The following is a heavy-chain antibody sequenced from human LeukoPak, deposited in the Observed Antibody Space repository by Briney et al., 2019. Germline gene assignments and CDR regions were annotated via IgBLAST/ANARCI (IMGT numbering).Heavy chain of an antibody. CDR2: ISGSGGST. J-gene: IGHJ4*02. D-gene: IGHD3-22*01. Sequence: PGGSLRLSCAASGFTFSSYAMSWVRQAPGKGLEWVSAISGSGGSTYYADSVKGRFTISRDNSKNTLYLQMNSLRAEDTAVYYCAKGEDYYDSSGYYQFDYWGQGTLVTVCS. CDR1: GFTFSSYA. CDR3: AKGEDYYDSSGYYQFDY. V-gene: IGHV3-23*01.